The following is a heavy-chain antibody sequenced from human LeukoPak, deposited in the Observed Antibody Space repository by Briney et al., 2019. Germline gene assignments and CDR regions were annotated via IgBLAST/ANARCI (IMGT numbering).Heavy chain of an antibody. CDR3: TTSPLRYCSGGSCYSVDY. CDR2: IKSKTDGGTT. J-gene: IGHJ4*02. D-gene: IGHD2-15*01. V-gene: IGHV3-15*01. Sequence: GGSLRLSCAASGFAFSNYAMSWVRQAPGKGLEWVGRIKSKTDGGTTDYAAPVKGRFTISRDDSKNTLYLQMNSLKTEDTAVYYCTTSPLRYCSGGSCYSVDYWGQGTLVTVSS. CDR1: GFAFSNYA.